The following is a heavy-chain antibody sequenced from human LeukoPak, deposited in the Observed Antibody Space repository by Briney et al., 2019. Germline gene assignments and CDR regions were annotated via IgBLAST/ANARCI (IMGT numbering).Heavy chain of an antibody. CDR2: INPSGGST. Sequence: ASVKVSCKASGYTFTSYYMHWVRQAPGQGLEWMGIINPSGGSTSYAQKFQGRVTMTRDTSTSTVYMELSSLRSEDTAVYYCAGRYCSSTSCHEYYYYGMDVWGQGITVTVSS. CDR1: GYTFTSYY. D-gene: IGHD2-2*01. J-gene: IGHJ6*02. CDR3: AGRYCSSTSCHEYYYYGMDV. V-gene: IGHV1-46*01.